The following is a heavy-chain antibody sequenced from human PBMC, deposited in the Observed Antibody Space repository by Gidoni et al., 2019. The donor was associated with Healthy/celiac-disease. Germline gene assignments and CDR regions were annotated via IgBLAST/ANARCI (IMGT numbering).Heavy chain of an antibody. CDR3: ARDIGKAGTTYYFDY. CDR2: IWYDGSNK. J-gene: IGHJ4*02. Sequence: QLPLLESGGGVALPGRSLRLSCAASGFPSRSYGMHWVLRAPGKGLGWVEVIWYDGSNKYYADSVKGRFTISRDKSKNTLYLQMNSLRAADTAVYYCARDIGKAGTTYYFDYWGQGTLVTVSS. V-gene: IGHV3-33*01. D-gene: IGHD1-7*01. CDR1: GFPSRSYG.